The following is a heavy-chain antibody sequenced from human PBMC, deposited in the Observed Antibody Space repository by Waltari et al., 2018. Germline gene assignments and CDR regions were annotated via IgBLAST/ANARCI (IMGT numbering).Heavy chain of an antibody. Sequence: QVQLQESGPGLVKPSQTLSLTCTVSGGSISSGSYYWSWIRQPAGKGLEWIGYIYTSGSTNDNPSLKSRVTISVDTSKNQFSLKLSSVTAADTAVYYCARESITMISGAFDIWGQGTMVTVSS. CDR2: IYTSGST. D-gene: IGHD3-22*01. J-gene: IGHJ3*02. V-gene: IGHV4-61*09. CDR3: ARESITMISGAFDI. CDR1: GGSISSGSYY.